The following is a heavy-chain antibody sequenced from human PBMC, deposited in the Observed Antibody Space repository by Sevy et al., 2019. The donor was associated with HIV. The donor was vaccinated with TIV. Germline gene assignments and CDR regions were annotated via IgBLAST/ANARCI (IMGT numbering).Heavy chain of an antibody. CDR2: IIPVFGTA. D-gene: IGHD5-18*01. Sequence: ASVKVSCKASGGTFSSYAISWVRQAPGQGLEWMGGIIPVFGTANYAQKFQGRVTITAYESTSTAYMELSSLRSEDTAVYYCARAGDTAMVGYYYYGMDVWGQGTTVTVSS. CDR1: GGTFSSYA. V-gene: IGHV1-69*13. CDR3: ARAGDTAMVGYYYYGMDV. J-gene: IGHJ6*02.